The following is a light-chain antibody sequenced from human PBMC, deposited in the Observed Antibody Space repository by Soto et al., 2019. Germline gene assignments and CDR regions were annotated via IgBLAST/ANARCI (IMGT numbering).Light chain of an antibody. CDR3: QQYGSSIT. J-gene: IGKJ5*01. V-gene: IGKV3-20*01. CDR2: GAS. CDR1: QSVRGTS. Sequence: EIVLTQSPGTLSLSPGERATLSCRASQSVRGTSLAWYQQKPGQAPRLLIYGASSRATGIPDRFSGSGSGTDFTLTISRLEPEDFAVYYCQQYGSSITFGQGTRLEIK.